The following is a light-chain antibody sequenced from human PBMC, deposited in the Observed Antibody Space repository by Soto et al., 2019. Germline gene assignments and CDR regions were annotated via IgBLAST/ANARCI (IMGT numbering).Light chain of an antibody. J-gene: IGLJ2*01. CDR1: VLAKKY. Sequence: SYELTQPSSVSVSPGQTARITCSGDVLAKKYARWFQQKPGQAPVLVIYKDRERPSGIPERFSGSSSGTTVTLTISGAQVEDEADYYCYSAADNNQGVFGGGTKVTVL. CDR2: KDR. CDR3: YSAADNNQGV. V-gene: IGLV3-27*01.